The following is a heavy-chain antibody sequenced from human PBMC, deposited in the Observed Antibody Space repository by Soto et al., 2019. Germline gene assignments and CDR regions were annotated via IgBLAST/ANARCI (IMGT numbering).Heavy chain of an antibody. D-gene: IGHD3-10*01. V-gene: IGHV3-30-3*01. CDR3: ARALWFGPPTDY. CDR2: ISYDGSNK. Sequence: QVQLVESGGGVVQPGRSLRLSCAASGFTFSSYAMHWVRQAPGKGLEWVAVISYDGSNKYYADSVKGRFTISRDNSKNTLYPQMNSLSAEDTAVYSCARALWFGPPTDYWGQGTLVTVSS. J-gene: IGHJ4*02. CDR1: GFTFSSYA.